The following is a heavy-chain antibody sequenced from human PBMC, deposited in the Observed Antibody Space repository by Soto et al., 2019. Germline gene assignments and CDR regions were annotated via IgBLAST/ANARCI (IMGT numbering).Heavy chain of an antibody. CDR3: GRGVPAAAAWDAFDI. Sequence: PETVSLTCTVSCGSLSSYYWRCLRQPPGRGLEGIGYISYRGSSKYNLSLKMRVTISVDTSKNQFSLKLSSVTAADTAVYYCGRGVPAAAAWDAFDIWGQGTMVTVS. J-gene: IGHJ3*02. D-gene: IGHD2-2*01. V-gene: IGHV4-59*01. CDR1: CGSLSSYY. CDR2: ISYRGSS.